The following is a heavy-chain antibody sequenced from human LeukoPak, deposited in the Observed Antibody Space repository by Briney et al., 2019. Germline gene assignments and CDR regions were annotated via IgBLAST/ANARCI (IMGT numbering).Heavy chain of an antibody. CDR1: GYSFTSYW. CDR2: IYPGDSDT. Sequence: GESLKISCKGSGYSFTSYWIGWGRQMPGKGLEWMGIIYPGDSDTRYSPSFQGQVTISADKSIRTAYLQWSSLKATDTAIYYCARHPDYGDYGCFDYWGQGTLVTVSS. CDR3: ARHPDYGDYGCFDY. D-gene: IGHD4-17*01. J-gene: IGHJ4*02. V-gene: IGHV5-51*01.